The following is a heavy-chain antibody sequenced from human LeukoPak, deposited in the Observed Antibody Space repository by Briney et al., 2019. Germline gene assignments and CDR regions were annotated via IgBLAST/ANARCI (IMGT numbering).Heavy chain of an antibody. CDR1: GGSFSGYY. CDR2: INHSGST. CDR3: VGMARRYYYMDV. J-gene: IGHJ6*03. V-gene: IGHV4-34*01. D-gene: IGHD3-10*01. Sequence: PSETLSLTCAVYGGSFSGYYWSWIRQPPGKGLEWIGEINHSGSTNYNPSLKSRVTISVDTSKNQFSLKLSSVTAADTAVYYCVGMARRYYYMDVWGKGTTVTVSS.